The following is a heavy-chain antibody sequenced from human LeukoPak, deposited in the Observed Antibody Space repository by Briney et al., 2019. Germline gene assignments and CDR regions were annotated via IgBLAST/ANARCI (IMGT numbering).Heavy chain of an antibody. D-gene: IGHD7-27*01. J-gene: IGHJ4*02. CDR1: GFTFSSYA. CDR3: ARVRSRLGKSLDY. CDR2: ISYDGSNK. Sequence: HPGGSLRLSCAASGFTFSSYAMHWVRQAPGKGLEWVAVISYDGSNKYYADSVKGRFTISRDNSKHTLYLQMSRLRPDDTAVYYCARVRSRLGKSLDYWAQGTLVPVSS. V-gene: IGHV3-30*04.